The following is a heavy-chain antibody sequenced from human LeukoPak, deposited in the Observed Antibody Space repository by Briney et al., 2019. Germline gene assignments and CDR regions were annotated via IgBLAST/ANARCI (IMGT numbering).Heavy chain of an antibody. CDR1: GFTFSSHW. V-gene: IGHV3-74*01. CDR3: VRDGVGAPPFDY. D-gene: IGHD1-26*01. CDR2: IKGDGTST. J-gene: IGHJ4*02. Sequence: GGSLRLSCAASGFTFSSHWMHWVRQAPGKGPVWVSRIKGDGTSTAYADSVKGRFTISRDNAKNTLDLQMNSLRAEDTAVYYCVRDGVGAPPFDYWGQGILVTVSS.